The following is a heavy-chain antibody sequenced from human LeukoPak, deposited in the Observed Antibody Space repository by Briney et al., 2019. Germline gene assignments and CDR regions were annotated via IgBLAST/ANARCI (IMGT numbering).Heavy chain of an antibody. V-gene: IGHV3-23*01. J-gene: IGHJ3*02. Sequence: GGSLRLSCAASGFTFSSYAMSWVRQAPGKGLEWVSAISGSGGSTYYADSVKGRFTISRDNSKNTLYLQMNSLRAEDTAVYYCAKEELRFLEWLLADAFDIWGQGTMVTVSS. CDR3: AKEELRFLEWLLADAFDI. CDR2: ISGSGGST. CDR1: GFTFSSYA. D-gene: IGHD3-3*01.